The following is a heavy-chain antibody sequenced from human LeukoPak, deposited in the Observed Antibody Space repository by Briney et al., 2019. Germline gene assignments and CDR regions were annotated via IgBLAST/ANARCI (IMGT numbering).Heavy chain of an antibody. Sequence: GGSLTLSCAASGFTLRCYEMNWVRQTPGKGLEWISYITICDNTIYYADSVKGQFTISRDNAKNALYVQMNSLRAEDTAVYYCAGGFGSYSPDYWGQGTLVTVSS. CDR2: ITICDNTI. CDR3: AGGFGSYSPDY. D-gene: IGHD3-10*01. CDR1: GFTLRCYE. J-gene: IGHJ4*02. V-gene: IGHV3-48*03.